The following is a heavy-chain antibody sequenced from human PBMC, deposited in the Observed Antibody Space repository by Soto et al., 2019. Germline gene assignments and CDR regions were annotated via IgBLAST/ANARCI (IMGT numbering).Heavy chain of an antibody. Sequence: QVQLVESGGGVVQPGRSLRLSCVASGFTFSSSGMHWVRQAPGKGLEWVAVIWYDGSNKYYADSVKGRFTISRDNHKNALYLQMNSLRAADTAMYYCARGGASPDPWGKGTLVTVSS. J-gene: IGHJ5*01. CDR1: GFTFSSSG. V-gene: IGHV3-33*01. CDR3: ARGGASPDP. CDR2: IWYDGSNK.